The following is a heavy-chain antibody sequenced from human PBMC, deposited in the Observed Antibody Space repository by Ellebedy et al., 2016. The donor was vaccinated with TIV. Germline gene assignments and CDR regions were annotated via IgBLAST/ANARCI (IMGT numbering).Heavy chain of an antibody. CDR2: INGDGRAI. J-gene: IGHJ5*02. CDR3: ARDGSGSYYFFTFWFDP. CDR1: GLTFSGDW. V-gene: IGHV3-7*01. D-gene: IGHD3-10*01. Sequence: GGSLRLSXAASGLTFSGDWMTWMRQAPGKGLEWVANINGDGRAIQYADSVEGRFTISRDNAKKSLFLQMNSLRAEDTAVYYCARDGSGSYYFFTFWFDPWGQGTLVTVSS.